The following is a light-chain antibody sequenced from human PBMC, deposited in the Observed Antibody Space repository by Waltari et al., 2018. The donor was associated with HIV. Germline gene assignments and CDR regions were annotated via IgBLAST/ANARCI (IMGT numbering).Light chain of an antibody. CDR2: SNN. CDR3: ATWDDSLNGVV. J-gene: IGLJ2*01. Sequence: QSVLTQPPSASGTPGQRVTISCSGSRSNIGSNPVNWYQHLPGTAPKVLIYSNNQRPSEVPDRFSGSKSGTSVSLAISGLQSEDEADYYCATWDDSLNGVVFGGGTKLTV. CDR1: RSNIGSNP. V-gene: IGLV1-44*01.